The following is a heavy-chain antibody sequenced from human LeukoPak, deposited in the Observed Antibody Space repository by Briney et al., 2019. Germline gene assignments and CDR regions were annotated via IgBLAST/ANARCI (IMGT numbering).Heavy chain of an antibody. Sequence: GGSLRLSCAASGFTFSSHAMSWVRQAPGQGLEWVSSITGSDDRTYYADSVKGRFTISRDISRNTLYLQMNSLRAEDTAVYYCARDYSVPGGYCSGGSCYALNYWGQGTLVTVSS. CDR1: GFTFSSHA. V-gene: IGHV3-23*01. D-gene: IGHD2-15*01. CDR2: ITGSDDRT. J-gene: IGHJ4*02. CDR3: ARDYSVPGGYCSGGSCYALNY.